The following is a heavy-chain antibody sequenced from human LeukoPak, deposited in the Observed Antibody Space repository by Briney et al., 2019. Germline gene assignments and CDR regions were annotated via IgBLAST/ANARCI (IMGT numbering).Heavy chain of an antibody. D-gene: IGHD6-19*01. J-gene: IGHJ4*02. V-gene: IGHV4-4*07. CDR1: GGSISSYY. Sequence: TSETLSLTCTVSGGSISSYYWTWIRQPAGKGLEWIGRIHPSGTTDHNPSLKSRVIMSLDTSNNQFSLKVRSVTAADTAVYYCARETEVPGGRSWDFWGQGTLVTVSS. CDR2: IHPSGTT. CDR3: ARETEVPGGRSWDF.